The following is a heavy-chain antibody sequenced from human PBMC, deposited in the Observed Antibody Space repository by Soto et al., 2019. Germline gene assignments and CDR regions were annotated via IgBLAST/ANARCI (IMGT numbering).Heavy chain of an antibody. D-gene: IGHD6-13*01. J-gene: IGHJ6*02. CDR2: IVPLFRTT. V-gene: IGHV1-69*06. CDR1: GGTFSSYA. Sequence: SVKVSCKTSGGTFSSYAISWVRQAPGQGLEWMGGIVPLFRTTNYAQKFQGRVTITADTSTYTVYMELSGRRSGDTAVYYCARGGYSSTWSNLLDRSGLDVWGQGTTVTVSS. CDR3: ARGGYSSTWSNLLDRSGLDV.